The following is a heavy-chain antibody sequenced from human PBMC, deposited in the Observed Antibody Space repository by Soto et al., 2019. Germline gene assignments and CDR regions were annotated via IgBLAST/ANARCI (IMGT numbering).Heavy chain of an antibody. CDR1: GYTFTTYY. V-gene: IGHV1-46*03. J-gene: IGHJ4*02. D-gene: IGHD4-17*01. Sequence: QVQLVQSGAEVKKPGASVKVSCKASGYTFTTYYMHWVRQAPGQGLEWMGIINPSGDSTSYAKKFQGRVTMTRDASTSTVYMELSSLRSEDTAVYYCAGAPPDGDYEASYFDYWGQGTLVTVSS. CDR2: INPSGDST. CDR3: AGAPPDGDYEASYFDY.